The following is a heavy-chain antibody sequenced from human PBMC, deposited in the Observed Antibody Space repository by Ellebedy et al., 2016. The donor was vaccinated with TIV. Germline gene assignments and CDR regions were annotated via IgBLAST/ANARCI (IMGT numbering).Heavy chain of an antibody. CDR3: ARAIIVVVPAANDAFDI. J-gene: IGHJ3*02. D-gene: IGHD2-2*01. Sequence: SETLSLXCTVSGGSISSSSYYWGWIRQPPGKGLEWIGSIYYSGSTYYNPSLKSRVTISVDTSKNQFSLKLSSVTAADTAVYYCARAIIVVVPAANDAFDIWGQGTMVTVSS. CDR1: GGSISSSSYY. V-gene: IGHV4-39*07. CDR2: IYYSGST.